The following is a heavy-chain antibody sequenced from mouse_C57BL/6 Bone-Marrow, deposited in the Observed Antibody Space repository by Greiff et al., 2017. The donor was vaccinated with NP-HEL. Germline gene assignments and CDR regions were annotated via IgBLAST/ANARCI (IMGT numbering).Heavy chain of an antibody. V-gene: IGHV1-26*01. D-gene: IGHD2-4*01. CDR2: INPNNGGT. CDR1: GYTFTDYY. CDR3: ARRHYDEKDYFDY. Sequence: EVQLQQSGPELVKPGASVKISCKASGYTFTDYYMNWVKQSHGKSLEWIGDINPNNGGTSYNQKFKGKATLTVDKSSSTAYMELRSLTSEDSAVYYCARRHYDEKDYFDYWGQGTTLTVSS. J-gene: IGHJ2*01.